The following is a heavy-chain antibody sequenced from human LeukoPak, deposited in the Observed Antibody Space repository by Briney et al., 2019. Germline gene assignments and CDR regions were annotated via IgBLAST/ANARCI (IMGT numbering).Heavy chain of an antibody. CDR1: GFTFSSYS. D-gene: IGHD3-16*01. CDR3: ARDIKRWSHTLDKTGFDY. V-gene: IGHV3-21*01. J-gene: IGHJ4*02. Sequence: PGGSLRLSCAASGFTFSSYSMSWVRQAPGKGLEWGSSISSSSSNIYYADSVKGRFTISRDNAKTSLYLQMNSLRAEDTAVYYCARDIKRWSHTLDKTGFDYWGQGTLVTVSS. CDR2: ISSSSSNI.